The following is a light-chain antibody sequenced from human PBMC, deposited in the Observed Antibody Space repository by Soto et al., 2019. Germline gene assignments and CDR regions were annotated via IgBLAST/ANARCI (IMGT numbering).Light chain of an antibody. CDR1: SSDVGGYNY. Sequence: QSALTQPASVSGSPGQSITISCTGTSSDVGGYNYVSWYQQYPGKAPKLMIYDVSNRPSGASNRFSGSKSGNTASLTISGLQAEDEADYYCTSYTTSSTLVFGTGTKVTVL. CDR2: DVS. CDR3: TSYTTSSTLV. V-gene: IGLV2-14*01. J-gene: IGLJ1*01.